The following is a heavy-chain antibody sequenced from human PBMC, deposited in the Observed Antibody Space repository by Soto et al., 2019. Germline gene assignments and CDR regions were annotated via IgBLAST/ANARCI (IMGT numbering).Heavy chain of an antibody. CDR3: AKGVVVATTYSQH. V-gene: IGHV3-30*18. CDR1: GFTFSSYG. Sequence: QVQLVESGGGVVQPGRSLRISCAASGFTFSSYGMHWVRQAPGKGLEWVAVISYDGSDKYYADSVKGRFTISRDNSNNTLYLQMDSLRAEDTAVYYCAKGVVVATTYSQHWGQGTLVTVSS. D-gene: IGHD2-15*01. CDR2: ISYDGSDK. J-gene: IGHJ1*01.